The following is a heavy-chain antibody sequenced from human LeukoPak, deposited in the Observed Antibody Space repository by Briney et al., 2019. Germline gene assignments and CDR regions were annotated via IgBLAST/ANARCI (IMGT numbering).Heavy chain of an antibody. CDR2: INHSGST. CDR3: ASKGIAAAGNIGWFDP. Sequence: SETLSLTCAVYGGSFSGYYWSWIRQPPGKGLEWIGEINHSGSTNYNPSLKSRVTISVDTSKNQFPLKLSSVTAADTAVYYCASKGIAAAGNIGWFDPWGQGTLVTVSS. D-gene: IGHD6-13*01. V-gene: IGHV4-34*01. J-gene: IGHJ5*02. CDR1: GGSFSGYY.